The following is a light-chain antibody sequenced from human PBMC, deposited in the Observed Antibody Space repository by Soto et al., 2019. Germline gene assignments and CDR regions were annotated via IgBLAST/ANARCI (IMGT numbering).Light chain of an antibody. J-gene: IGLJ2*01. CDR2: DVS. CDR3: GLYTIAETVV. Sequence: QSALAQPASVSGSPGQSITISCIGTSRDVGGYHYVSWYQQHPGKAPKLMIYDVSNRPSGISNRFSGSKSGNTASLTISGLHTDDEGDYYCGLYTIAETVVLGGGTKVTVL. V-gene: IGLV2-14*03. CDR1: SRDVGGYHY.